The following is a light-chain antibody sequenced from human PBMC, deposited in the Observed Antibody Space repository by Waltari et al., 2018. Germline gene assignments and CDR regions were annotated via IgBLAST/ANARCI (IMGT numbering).Light chain of an antibody. CDR3: QQYGSSPLT. Sequence: EIVLTTSPGTLSLFTGERATLACRASQSVSSSYLAWYQQKPGQAPRLLIYGESSRATGIPDRFSGSVSGTDFTLTISRLEPEDFAVYYCQQYGSSPLTFGGGTKVEIK. CDR2: GES. J-gene: IGKJ4*01. CDR1: QSVSSSY. V-gene: IGKV3-20*01.